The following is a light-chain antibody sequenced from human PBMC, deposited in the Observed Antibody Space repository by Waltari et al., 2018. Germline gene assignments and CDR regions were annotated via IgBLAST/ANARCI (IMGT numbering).Light chain of an antibody. J-gene: IGKJ4*01. CDR3: LQYHTFPLT. Sequence: DIQMTQSPSSLFASVGDRGTITCQASQDISKNLHWFQQKPGKAPNLLIYGASSLHTGVPSRFSGSKSGTHFTFTISSLQPEDIATYYCLQYHTFPLTFGGGTKVEIK. V-gene: IGKV1-33*01. CDR1: QDISKN. CDR2: GAS.